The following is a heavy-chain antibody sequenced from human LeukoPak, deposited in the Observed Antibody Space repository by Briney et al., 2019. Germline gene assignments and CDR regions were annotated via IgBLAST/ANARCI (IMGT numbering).Heavy chain of an antibody. Sequence: SETLSLTCTVSGGSISTSNYYWGWIRQPPGKGLEWIGEINHSGSTNYNPSLKSRVTISVLTSRNRFSLKLSSVTAADTAVYYCATLTGGDDAFDIWGQGTMVTVSS. D-gene: IGHD4-23*01. J-gene: IGHJ3*02. CDR1: GGSISTSNYY. CDR3: ATLTGGDDAFDI. CDR2: INHSGST. V-gene: IGHV4-39*07.